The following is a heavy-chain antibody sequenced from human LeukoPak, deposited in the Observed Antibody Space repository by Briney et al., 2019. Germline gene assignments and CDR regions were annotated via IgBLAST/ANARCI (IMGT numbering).Heavy chain of an antibody. D-gene: IGHD1-26*01. CDR1: GGSISSGSYY. CDR3: ARGVEWELVYYFDY. V-gene: IGHV4-61*02. J-gene: IGHJ4*02. CDR2: IYTSGST. Sequence: SQTLSLTCTVSGGSISSGSYYWSWIRQPARKGLEWIGRIYTSGSTNYNPSLKSRVTISVDTSKNQFSLKLSSVTAADTAVYYCARGVEWELVYYFDYWGQGTLVTVSS.